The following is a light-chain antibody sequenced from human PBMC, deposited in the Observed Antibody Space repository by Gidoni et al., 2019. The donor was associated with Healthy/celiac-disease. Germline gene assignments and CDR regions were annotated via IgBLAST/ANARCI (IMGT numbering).Light chain of an antibody. J-gene: IGLJ2*01. CDR1: KLGDKY. CDR3: QAWDSSVV. CDR2: QDS. V-gene: IGLV3-1*01. Sequence: SYQLTPPPSVTVSPGQTASITCSGDKLGDKYACWYQQKPGQSPVLVIYQDSKRPSGIPERFSGSNSGNTATLTISGTQAMDEADYDCQAWDSSVVFGGGTKLTVL.